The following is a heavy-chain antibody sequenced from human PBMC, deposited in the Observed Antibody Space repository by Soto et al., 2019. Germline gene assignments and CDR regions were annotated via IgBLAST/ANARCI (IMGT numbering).Heavy chain of an antibody. Sequence: QVQLVESGGGLVNPGGSLRLSCAASGFTFNDYMSWVRQSPGKGLEWLSYIGGDGSHTNYADSVKGRFTISRDNAKNLLYLQMNSLRAEDTAAYYCARPLKDSSNFYAHFDNWGQGTLVTVSS. CDR1: GFTFNDY. D-gene: IGHD3-22*01. CDR2: IGGDGSHT. CDR3: ARPLKDSSNFYAHFDN. J-gene: IGHJ4*02. V-gene: IGHV3-11*06.